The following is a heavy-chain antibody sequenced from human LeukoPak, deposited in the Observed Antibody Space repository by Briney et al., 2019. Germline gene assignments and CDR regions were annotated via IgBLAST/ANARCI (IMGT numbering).Heavy chain of an antibody. CDR2: MDPNSGNT. J-gene: IGHJ3*02. V-gene: IGHV1-8*03. Sequence: ASVKVSFKASGYTFTSYDINWVRQATGQGLEWMGWMDPNSGNTGYAQKFQGRVTITRNTSISTAYMELSSLRSEDTAVYYCARDSMTTVTTGAFDIWGQGTMVTVSS. CDR1: GYTFTSYD. D-gene: IGHD4-17*01. CDR3: ARDSMTTVTTGAFDI.